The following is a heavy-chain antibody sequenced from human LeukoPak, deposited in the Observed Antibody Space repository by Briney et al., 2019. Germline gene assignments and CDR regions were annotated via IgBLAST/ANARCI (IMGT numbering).Heavy chain of an antibody. CDR1: GYTFTSYA. Sequence: ASVKVSCKASGYTFTSYAISWVRQAPGQGLEWMGGIIPIFGTANYAQKFQGRVTITADESTSTAYMELSSLRSEDTVVYYCARGARKYYGSGSYSDYYGMDVWGQGTTVTVSS. CDR3: ARGARKYYGSGSYSDYYGMDV. J-gene: IGHJ6*02. V-gene: IGHV1-69*13. D-gene: IGHD3-10*01. CDR2: IIPIFGTA.